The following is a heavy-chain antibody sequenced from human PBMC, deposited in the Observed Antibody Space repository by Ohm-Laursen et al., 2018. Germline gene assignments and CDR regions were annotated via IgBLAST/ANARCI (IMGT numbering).Heavy chain of an antibody. CDR1: GGSISSYY. CDR2: VYYSGET. V-gene: IGHV4-59*08. CDR3: ARQGDQQLAFIDH. D-gene: IGHD1-1*01. Sequence: TLSLTCAVSGGSISSYYWSWIRQPPGKGLEWIGYVYYSGETYYKSSLKSRVTISVDTSRNQFSLRLSSVTAADTAVYYCARQGDQQLAFIDHWGLGTLVAVSS. J-gene: IGHJ4*02.